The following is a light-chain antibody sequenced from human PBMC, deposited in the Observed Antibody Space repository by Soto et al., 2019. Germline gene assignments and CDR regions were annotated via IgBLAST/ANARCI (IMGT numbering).Light chain of an antibody. CDR3: CSYAGSSTFVV. Sequence: QSALTQPASVSGSPGQSITISCTGTSSDVGGYNLVSWYQQHPGKAPKLMIYEGSKRPSGLSNRFSVSKSGNTASLTISGLQAEDEADYYCCSYAGSSTFVVFGGGTKLTVL. CDR2: EGS. J-gene: IGLJ2*01. V-gene: IGLV2-23*03. CDR1: SSDVGGYNL.